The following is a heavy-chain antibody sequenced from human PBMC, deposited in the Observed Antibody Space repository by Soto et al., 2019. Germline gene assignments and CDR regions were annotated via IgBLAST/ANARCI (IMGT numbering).Heavy chain of an antibody. J-gene: IGHJ6*02. CDR2: IYYSGST. CDR3: ARDLGRFYYYGMDV. CDR1: GGSVSSGSYY. Sequence: LSLTCTVSGGSVSSGSYYWSWIRQPPGKGLEWIGYIYYSGSTNYNPSLKSRVTISVDTSKNQFSLKLSSVTAADTAVYYCARDLGRFYYYGMDVWGQGTTVTVSS. V-gene: IGHV4-61*01.